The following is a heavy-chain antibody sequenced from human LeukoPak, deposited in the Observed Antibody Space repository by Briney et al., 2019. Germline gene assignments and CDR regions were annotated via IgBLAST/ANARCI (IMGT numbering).Heavy chain of an antibody. CDR2: ISWNSGSI. J-gene: IGHJ6*03. V-gene: IGHV3-9*03. D-gene: IGHD2-2*01. CDR1: GFTFDEYA. CDR3: ATTSPGLTSPYYYYYMDV. Sequence: PGGSLRLSCAASGFTFDEYAMHWVRQAPGKGLEWVSGISWNSGSIGYADSVKGRFTISRDNAKNSLYLQMNSLRAEDMALYYCATTSPGLTSPYYYYYMDVWGKGTTVTVSS.